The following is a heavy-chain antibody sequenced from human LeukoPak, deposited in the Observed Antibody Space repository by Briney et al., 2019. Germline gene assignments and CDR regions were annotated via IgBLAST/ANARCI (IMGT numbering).Heavy chain of an antibody. CDR1: GFTFSSYW. CDR2: IKQDGSET. Sequence: GRSLRLSCAASGFTFSSYWMSWVRQAPGKGLEWVANIKQDGSETYYVDSVKGRFTISRDNAKNSLYLHMNSLRAEDTAVYYCARGWAHFDYWGQGTLVTVSS. J-gene: IGHJ4*02. V-gene: IGHV3-7*01. CDR3: ARGWAHFDY. D-gene: IGHD5-24*01.